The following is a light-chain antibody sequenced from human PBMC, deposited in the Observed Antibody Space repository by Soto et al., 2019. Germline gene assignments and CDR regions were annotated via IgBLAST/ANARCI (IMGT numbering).Light chain of an antibody. CDR2: DVS. Sequence: QSALTQPASVSGSPGQSIPISCTGSSSDVGGYDYVSWYQQHPGKAPKLMIYDVSNRPSGVSNRFSGSKSGNTASLTISGLQAEDEADYYCCSFTSITGVVVFGGGTKVTVL. CDR1: SSDVGGYDY. J-gene: IGLJ2*01. V-gene: IGLV2-14*03. CDR3: CSFTSITGVVV.